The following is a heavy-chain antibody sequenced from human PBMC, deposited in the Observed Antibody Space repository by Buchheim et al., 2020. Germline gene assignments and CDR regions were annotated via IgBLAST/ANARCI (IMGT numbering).Heavy chain of an antibody. J-gene: IGHJ4*02. V-gene: IGHV3-30*18. CDR2: ISSDGSEE. Sequence: QVLLVESGGGVVQPGRSLRLSCGGSGFSFSNYGMHWVRQAPGKGLEWVAVISSDGSEEYYVLSVKGRFTISRDNSRNALFLQLNNLRAEDTAIYYCAKENYYYDSSGKGTYFDYWGQGTL. CDR3: AKENYYYDSSGKGTYFDY. D-gene: IGHD3-22*01. CDR1: GFSFSNYG.